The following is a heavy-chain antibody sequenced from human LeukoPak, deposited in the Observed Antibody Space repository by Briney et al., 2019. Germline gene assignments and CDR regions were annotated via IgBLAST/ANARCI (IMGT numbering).Heavy chain of an antibody. V-gene: IGHV3-30*04. CDR2: ISYDGSNK. CDR1: GFTFSSYA. CDR3: ARDPDLYSSSPKYDY. J-gene: IGHJ4*02. D-gene: IGHD3-22*01. Sequence: PGRSLRLSCAASGFTFSSYAMHGVRQAPGKGLEWVAVISYDGSNKYDADSVKGRFTISRDNSKNTLYLQMNSLRAEDTAVYYCARDPDLYSSSPKYDYWGQGTLVTVSS.